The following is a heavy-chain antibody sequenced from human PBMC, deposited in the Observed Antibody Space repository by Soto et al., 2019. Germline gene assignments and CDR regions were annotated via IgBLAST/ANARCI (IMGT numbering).Heavy chain of an antibody. J-gene: IGHJ6*03. V-gene: IGHV2-5*02. CDR1: GFSLSTSGVG. Sequence: SGPTLVNPTQTLTLTCTFSGFSLSTSGVGVGWIRQPPGKALEWLALIYWDDDKRYSPSLKSRLTITKDTSKNQVVLTMTNMDPVDTATYYCVHSDSGYDAGAVAALYYMDVWGKGTTVTVSS. CDR3: VHSDSGYDAGAVAALYYMDV. CDR2: IYWDDDK. D-gene: IGHD5-12*01.